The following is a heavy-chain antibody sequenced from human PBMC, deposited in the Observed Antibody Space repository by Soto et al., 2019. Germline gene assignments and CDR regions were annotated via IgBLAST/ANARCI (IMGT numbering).Heavy chain of an antibody. D-gene: IGHD6-13*01. CDR1: GGTFSSYI. Sequence: SVKVSCKASGGTFSSYIISWVRQAPGQGLEWMGRVIPILGIANYAQKFQGRVTITADKSTSTAYMELSSLRSEDTAVYYCASSNIAAAPYGMDVWGQGTTVTVSS. CDR2: VIPILGIA. V-gene: IGHV1-69*02. J-gene: IGHJ6*02. CDR3: ASSNIAAAPYGMDV.